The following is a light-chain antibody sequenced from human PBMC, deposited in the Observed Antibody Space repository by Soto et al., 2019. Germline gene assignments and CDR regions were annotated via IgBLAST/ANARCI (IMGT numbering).Light chain of an antibody. CDR2: EVS. Sequence: QSALTQPASVSGSPGQSITISCTGTSSDVGGYNYVSWYQQHPGKAPKLMIYEVSNRPSGVSNRFSGSKSGNTASLTISGLQAEDESEYYCSSYAGFYTLLFGGGTKVTVL. CDR1: SSDVGGYNY. V-gene: IGLV2-14*01. CDR3: SSYAGFYTLL. J-gene: IGLJ2*01.